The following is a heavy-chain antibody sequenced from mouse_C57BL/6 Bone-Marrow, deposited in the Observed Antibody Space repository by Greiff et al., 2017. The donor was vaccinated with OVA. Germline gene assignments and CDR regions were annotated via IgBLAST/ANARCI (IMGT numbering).Heavy chain of an antibody. D-gene: IGHD2-1*01. CDR3: ARGGIYYGNYGGVY. CDR1: GYSITSGYY. J-gene: IGHJ3*01. Sequence: EVQLVESGPGLVKPSQSLSLTCSVTGYSITSGYYWNWIRQFPGNKLEWMGYISYDGSNNYNPSLKNRISITRDTSKNQFFLKLNSVTTEDTATDYCARGGIYYGNYGGVYWGQGTLVTVSA. V-gene: IGHV3-6*01. CDR2: ISYDGSN.